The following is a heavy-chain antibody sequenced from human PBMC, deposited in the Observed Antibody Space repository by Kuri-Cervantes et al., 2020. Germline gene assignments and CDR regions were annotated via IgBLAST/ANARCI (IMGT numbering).Heavy chain of an antibody. V-gene: IGHV3-33*08. CDR1: GFTCSSHW. Sequence: GGSLRLSCAASGFTCSSHWMSWVRQAPGKGLEWVAVIWYDGSNKYYADSVKGRFTISRDNSKNTLYLQMNSLRAEDTAVYYCARGFRSRRSWPLGYYYGMDVWGQGTTVTVSS. J-gene: IGHJ6*02. CDR3: ARGFRSRRSWPLGYYYGMDV. CDR2: IWYDGSNK. D-gene: IGHD1-14*01.